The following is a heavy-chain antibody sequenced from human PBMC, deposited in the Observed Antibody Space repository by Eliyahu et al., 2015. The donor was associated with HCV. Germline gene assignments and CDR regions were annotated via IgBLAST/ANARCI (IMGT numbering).Heavy chain of an antibody. CDR3: ATVAKWILPGYFDY. V-gene: IGHV3-11*04. Sequence: QVQLVESGGGLVKPGESLRLSXAASGFSFXDSDMYWXRLAPGKGLEWVSYISPSGNSIXHAKSVEGRFTISRDNAKNSVSLQMTSLRAEDTAVYYCATVAKWILPGYFDYWGQGTLVTVSS. CDR2: ISPSGNSI. D-gene: IGHD5-18*01. J-gene: IGHJ4*02. CDR1: GFSFXDSD.